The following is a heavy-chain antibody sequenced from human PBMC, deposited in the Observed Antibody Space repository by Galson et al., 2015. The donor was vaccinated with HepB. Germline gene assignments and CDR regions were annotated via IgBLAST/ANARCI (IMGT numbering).Heavy chain of an antibody. Sequence: SLRLSCAASGSTFSSYTMNWVRQTPGKGLQWVSYISTNGATIHYADSVKGRFTIARDNAKNTMWLQMDSLRAEDTAVYYCATTKFGSGAYWTFDIWGQGTLVTVSS. D-gene: IGHD4/OR15-4a*01. J-gene: IGHJ3*02. CDR3: ATTKFGSGAYWTFDI. V-gene: IGHV3-48*04. CDR1: GSTFSSYT. CDR2: ISTNGATI.